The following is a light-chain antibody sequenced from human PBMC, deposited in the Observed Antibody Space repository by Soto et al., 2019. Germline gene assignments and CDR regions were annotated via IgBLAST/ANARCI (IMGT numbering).Light chain of an antibody. CDR3: ASWDNSLNGLYV. V-gene: IGLV1-44*01. CDR1: SSNIGSHP. CDR2: GDN. J-gene: IGLJ1*01. Sequence: QSVLTQPPSASGTPEQRVTMSCSGGSSNIGSHPVNWYQQLPGTAPKLLLYGDNQRPSGVPDRFSASKSGASASLAISGLQSEDEATYYCASWDNSLNGLYVFGAGTRSPS.